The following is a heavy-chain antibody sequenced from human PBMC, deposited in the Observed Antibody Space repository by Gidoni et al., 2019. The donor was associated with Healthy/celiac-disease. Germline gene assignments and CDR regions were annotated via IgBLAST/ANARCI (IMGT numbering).Heavy chain of an antibody. J-gene: IGHJ4*02. CDR1: GGSFSRCSYN. CDR3: ARGAILTGYPFDY. V-gene: IGHV4-39*07. Sequence: QLQLQESGPGLVKPSETLSLTCTVSGGSFSRCSYNWGWIRQPPGRGLEWIGSIYYSGSTYYNPSLKRRVTISVDTSKNQFSLKLSSVTAADTAVYYCARGAILTGYPFDYWGQGTLVTVSS. CDR2: IYYSGST. D-gene: IGHD3-9*01.